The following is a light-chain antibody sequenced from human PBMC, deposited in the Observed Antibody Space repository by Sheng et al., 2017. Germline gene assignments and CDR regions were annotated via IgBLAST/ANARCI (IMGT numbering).Light chain of an antibody. J-gene: IGKJ4*01. CDR3: HQRNSWPLT. Sequence: EIVLTQSPATLSVSPGERATLSCRASQNIKRQLGWYQQKLGQAPSLLIYDTSKRASGVPGRFSGGGSASDFTLTINSVEPEDSALYYCHQRNSWPLTFGGGTKLEIK. CDR1: QNIKRQ. CDR2: DTS. V-gene: IGKV3-11*01.